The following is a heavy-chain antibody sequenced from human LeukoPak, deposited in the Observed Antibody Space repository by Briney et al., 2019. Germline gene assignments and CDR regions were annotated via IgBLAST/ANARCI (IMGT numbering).Heavy chain of an antibody. Sequence: PSETLSLTCIVSGGSITSGSYYWSWIRQPPGKGLEWIGYIYYSGSTNYNPSLKSRVTISVDTSKNQFSLKLSSVTAADTAVYYCAREYSGEAVARKTVVKALDAFDIWGQGTMVTVSS. V-gene: IGHV4-61*01. CDR3: AREYSGEAVARKTVVKALDAFDI. CDR2: IYYSGST. D-gene: IGHD4-23*01. CDR1: GGSITSGSYY. J-gene: IGHJ3*02.